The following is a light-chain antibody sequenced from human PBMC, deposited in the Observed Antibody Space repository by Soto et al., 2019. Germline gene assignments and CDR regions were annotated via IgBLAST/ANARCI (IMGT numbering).Light chain of an antibody. CDR3: RSYEGSNNLEVV. V-gene: IGLV2-8*01. J-gene: IGLJ2*01. Sequence: QSALTQPPSAAGSPGQSVTISCTGTSSDVGGYNYVSWYQQHPGKAPKLVIYEVSKRPSGVPDRFSGSKSGNTASLTVSGLQAEDEADYYCRSYEGSNNLEVVFGGGTTLTVL. CDR2: EVS. CDR1: SSDVGGYNY.